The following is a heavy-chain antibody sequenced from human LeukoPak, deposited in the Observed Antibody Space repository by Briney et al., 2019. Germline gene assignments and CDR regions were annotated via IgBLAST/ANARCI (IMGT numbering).Heavy chain of an antibody. CDR2: TYYRSTWYN. J-gene: IGHJ5*02. D-gene: IGHD2-2*01. V-gene: IGHV6-1*01. CDR1: GDCVSSNSVT. CDR3: ARRLTQYDCFDP. Sequence: SQTLSLTCAISGDCVSSNSVTWNWIRQSPSRGLEWLGRTYYRSTWYNDYAVSVRGRITVNPDTSKYQFSLHLNSVTPEDTAVYYCARRLTQYDCFDPWGQGILVTVSS.